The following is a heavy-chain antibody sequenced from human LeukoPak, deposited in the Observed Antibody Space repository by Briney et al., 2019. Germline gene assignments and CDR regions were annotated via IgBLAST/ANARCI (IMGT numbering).Heavy chain of an antibody. CDR3: ARVQLELRGYYYYMDV. CDR1: GGSISSGSYY. V-gene: IGHV4-61*02. CDR2: IYTSGST. J-gene: IGHJ6*03. Sequence: SETLSLTCTVSGGSISSGSYYWSWIRQPAGKGLEWIGRIYTSGSTNYNHSLKSRVTISVDTSKNQFSLKLSSVTAADTAVYYCARVQLELRGYYYYMDVWGKGTTVTVSS. D-gene: IGHD1-7*01.